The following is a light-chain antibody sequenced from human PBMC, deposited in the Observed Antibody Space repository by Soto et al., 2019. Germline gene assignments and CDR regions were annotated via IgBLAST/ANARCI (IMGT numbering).Light chain of an antibody. CDR3: QQYYNNPRT. V-gene: IGKV4-1*01. Sequence: DIVMTRSPDSLAVSLVERSTMKCKSRHIVIESSNNRSYLAWYQQKPRQPPELLLYWASARESGVPDRFSGSGSGTDFTLTINSLQAEDVAVYFCQQYYNNPRTFGQGTKVDIK. CDR1: HIVIESSNNRSY. J-gene: IGKJ2*01. CDR2: WAS.